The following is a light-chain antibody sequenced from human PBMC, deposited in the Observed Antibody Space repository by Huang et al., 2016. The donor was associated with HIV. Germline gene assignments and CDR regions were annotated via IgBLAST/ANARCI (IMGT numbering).Light chain of an antibody. Sequence: DIQMTQSPSSLSAFVGDRVTITCQASQDISNYLNWYQQKPGKAHKLLIYDASNLETGVPSRFSGSGAGTDFTFTISSLQPEDIATYYCQQYDNLPFTFGGGTKVEIK. CDR1: QDISNY. CDR2: DAS. V-gene: IGKV1-33*01. CDR3: QQYDNLPFT. J-gene: IGKJ4*01.